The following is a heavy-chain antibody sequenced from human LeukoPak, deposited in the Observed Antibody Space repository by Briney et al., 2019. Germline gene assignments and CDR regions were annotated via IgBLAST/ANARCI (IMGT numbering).Heavy chain of an antibody. V-gene: IGHV4-4*07. Sequence: SETLSLTCTVSGGSISSYYWSWIRQPAGKGLEWIGRIYTSGSTNYNPSLKSRATMSVDTSKNQFSLKLSSVTAADTAVYYCARVRRGSGSYSENWFDPWGQGTLVTVSS. CDR2: IYTSGST. CDR1: GGSISSYY. CDR3: ARVRRGSGSYSENWFDP. J-gene: IGHJ5*02. D-gene: IGHD3-10*01.